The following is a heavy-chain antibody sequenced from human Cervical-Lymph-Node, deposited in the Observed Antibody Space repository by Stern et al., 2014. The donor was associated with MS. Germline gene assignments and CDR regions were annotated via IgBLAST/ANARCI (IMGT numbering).Heavy chain of an antibody. CDR1: GLTFSSYG. CDR3: AKESGSYDYYYFGMDV. Sequence: VQLVESGGGLVQPGGSLRLSCTASGLTFSSYGMSWVRQAPGTGLEWVSGISGSGADTYYGDSVKGRFTISRDNSKNTLYLRMNSLRAEDTAVYYCAKESGSYDYYYFGMDVWGQGTTVIVSS. D-gene: IGHD1-26*01. CDR2: ISGSGADT. V-gene: IGHV3-23*04. J-gene: IGHJ6*02.